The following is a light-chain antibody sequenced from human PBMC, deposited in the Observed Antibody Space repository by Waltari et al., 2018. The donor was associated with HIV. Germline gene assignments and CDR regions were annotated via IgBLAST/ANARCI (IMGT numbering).Light chain of an antibody. CDR1: SSDVGSYDY. CDR3: CSYAGSDTFVL. Sequence: QSALPQPRPVSGSPGQSVSISCTGTSSDVGSYDYVSWYQQHPGKAPQLMIFDVSKRPSGVPDRFSGSKSDNTASLTISGLQAEDEADYYCCSYAGSDTFVLFGGGTKLTIL. V-gene: IGLV2-11*01. J-gene: IGLJ2*01. CDR2: DVS.